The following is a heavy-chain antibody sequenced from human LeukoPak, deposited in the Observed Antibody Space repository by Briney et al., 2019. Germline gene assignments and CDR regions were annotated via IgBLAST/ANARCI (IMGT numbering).Heavy chain of an antibody. CDR3: ATRSPSGDILTGPYYYGMDV. V-gene: IGHV1-24*01. CDR2: FDPEDGET. CDR1: GYTLTELS. D-gene: IGHD3-9*01. J-gene: IGHJ6*04. Sequence: ASVKVSCKVSGYTLTELSMHWVRQAPGKGLEWMGGFDPEDGETIYAQKFQGRVTMTEDTSTDTAHMELSSLRSEDTAVYYCATRSPSGDILTGPYYYGMDVWGKGTTVTVSS.